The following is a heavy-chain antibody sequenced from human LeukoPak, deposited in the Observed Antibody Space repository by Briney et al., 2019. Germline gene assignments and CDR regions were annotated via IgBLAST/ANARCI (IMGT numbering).Heavy chain of an antibody. Sequence: GGSLRLSCAASGFTFSTYGMHWVRQAPGKGLEWVAFVSYDGSNKYYGDSVKGRFTISRDKSKNTLYLQMNSLRAEDTAVYYCARGGAQSVTTFDFDYWGQGTLVTVSS. J-gene: IGHJ4*02. D-gene: IGHD4-17*01. V-gene: IGHV3-30*03. CDR2: VSYDGSNK. CDR1: GFTFSTYG. CDR3: ARGGAQSVTTFDFDY.